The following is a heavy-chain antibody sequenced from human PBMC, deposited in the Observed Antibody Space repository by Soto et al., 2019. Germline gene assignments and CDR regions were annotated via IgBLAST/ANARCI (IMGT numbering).Heavy chain of an antibody. Sequence: QVQLVESGGGVVQPGRSLRLSCAASGFTFSSYGMHWVRQAPGKGLEWVAVISYDGSNKYYADSVKGRFTIARDNSKNTLYLQMNRLRAEDTAVYYCAKDNYGMDVWGQGTTVTVSS. V-gene: IGHV3-30*18. J-gene: IGHJ6*02. CDR2: ISYDGSNK. CDR3: AKDNYGMDV. CDR1: GFTFSSYG.